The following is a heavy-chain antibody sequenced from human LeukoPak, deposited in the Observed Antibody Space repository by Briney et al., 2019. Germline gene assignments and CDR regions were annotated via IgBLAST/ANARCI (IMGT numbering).Heavy chain of an antibody. Sequence: GGSLRLFCAASGFTFSSYAMHWVRQAPGKGLEWVAVISYDGSNKYYADSVKGRFTISRDNSKNTLYLQMNSLRAEDTAVYYCARGALSGSYSYFDYWGQGTLVTVSS. D-gene: IGHD1-26*01. J-gene: IGHJ4*02. V-gene: IGHV3-30*01. CDR2: ISYDGSNK. CDR3: ARGALSGSYSYFDY. CDR1: GFTFSSYA.